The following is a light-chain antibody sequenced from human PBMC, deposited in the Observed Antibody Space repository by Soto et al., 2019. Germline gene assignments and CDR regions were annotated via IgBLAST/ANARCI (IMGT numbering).Light chain of an antibody. CDR1: SSDVGGYNI. J-gene: IGLJ3*02. Sequence: QSALTQPASVSGSPGQSITISCTGTSSDVGGYNIVSWYQQHPDKAPKVIIYEGSQRPSGVSNRFSASKSGNTASLTISGLQAEDEADYYCCSFADSGTWVFGGGTKVTVL. CDR2: EGS. V-gene: IGLV2-23*01. CDR3: CSFADSGTWV.